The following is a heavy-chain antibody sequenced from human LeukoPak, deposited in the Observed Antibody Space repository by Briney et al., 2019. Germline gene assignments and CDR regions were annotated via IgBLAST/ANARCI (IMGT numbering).Heavy chain of an antibody. V-gene: IGHV1-46*01. D-gene: IGHD2-15*01. CDR3: GRDGGGGSWGDF. J-gene: IGHJ4*02. CDR1: GYSFITYY. Sequence: ASVKVSCKTSGYSFITYYIHWVRQAPGQGPEWLGRINPNGGTTTYAQKFQDRVTMTRGTSTGTVYMELNSLRSEDTAMYYCGRDGGGGSWGDFWGQGTLVTVSS. CDR2: INPNGGTT.